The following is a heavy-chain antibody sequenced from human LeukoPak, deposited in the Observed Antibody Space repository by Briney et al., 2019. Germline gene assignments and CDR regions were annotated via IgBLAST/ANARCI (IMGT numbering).Heavy chain of an antibody. CDR2: IYYSGST. CDR1: GGSISSGDYY. CDR3: ARMSGDYGENFDY. D-gene: IGHD4-17*01. J-gene: IGHJ4*02. Sequence: SQTLSLTCTVSGGSISSGDYYWSWIRQPPGKGLEWIGYIYYSGSTYYNPSLKSRVTISVDTSKNQFSLKLSSVTAADTAVYYCARMSGDYGENFDYWGQGTLVTVSS. V-gene: IGHV4-30-4*08.